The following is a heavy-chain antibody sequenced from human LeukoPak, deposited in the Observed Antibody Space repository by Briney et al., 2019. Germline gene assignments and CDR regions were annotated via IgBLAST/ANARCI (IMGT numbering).Heavy chain of an antibody. V-gene: IGHV4-59*01. J-gene: IGHJ4*02. CDR3: VRDLYGGNSESY. D-gene: IGHD4-23*01. CDR2: IFYGGST. CDR1: GGSITNYY. Sequence: SETLSLTCTVSGGSITNYYCSWIRQPPGTGLERIGYIFYGGSTHYSPSLKSRVTISGDTSKNQFSLKLTSVTAADTAVYYCVRDLYGGNSESYWGQGTLVTVSS.